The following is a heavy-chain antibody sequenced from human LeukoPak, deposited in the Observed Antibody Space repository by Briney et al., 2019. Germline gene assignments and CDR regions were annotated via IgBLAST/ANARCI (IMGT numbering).Heavy chain of an antibody. CDR2: IYYSGST. Sequence: SETLSLTCTVSGGSISSYYGSWIRQPPGKGLEWIGYIYYSGSTNYNPSLTSRVTTSLDTSKNQFSLKLSSVTAADTAVYYCARDRCTDGGCYSVNWGQGILVTVSS. D-gene: IGHD2-8*01. CDR1: GGSISSYY. J-gene: IGHJ4*02. V-gene: IGHV4-59*12. CDR3: ARDRCTDGGCYSVN.